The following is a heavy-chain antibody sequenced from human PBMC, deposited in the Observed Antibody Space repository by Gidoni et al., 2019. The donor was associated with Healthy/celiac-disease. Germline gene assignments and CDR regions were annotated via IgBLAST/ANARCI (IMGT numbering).Heavy chain of an antibody. CDR3: ARDSDFLSGYLPQTSYYYYGMDV. CDR1: GGTFSSYA. D-gene: IGHD3-3*01. V-gene: IGHV1-69*01. Sequence: QVQLVQSGAEVKKPGSSVKVSCKASGGTFSSYAISWVRQAPGQGLEWMGGIIPSFGTANYAQKFQGRVTITADESTSTAYMELSSLRSEDTAVYYCARDSDFLSGYLPQTSYYYYGMDVWGQGTTVTVSS. CDR2: IIPSFGTA. J-gene: IGHJ6*02.